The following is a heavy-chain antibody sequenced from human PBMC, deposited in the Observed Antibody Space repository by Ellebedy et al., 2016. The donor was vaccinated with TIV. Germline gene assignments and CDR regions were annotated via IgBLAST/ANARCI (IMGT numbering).Heavy chain of an antibody. Sequence: GGSLRLSCAASGFTFRSYWMGWVRQAPGKGLEWVANIYQDGSQKYYVDSVKGRFTISRDNANKSLFLQMNSLRVEDTAVYYCARRGSYGDYAVQVNSWFDTWGQGTLVTVSS. J-gene: IGHJ5*02. CDR3: ARRGSYGDYAVQVNSWFDT. CDR1: GFTFRSYW. D-gene: IGHD4-17*01. CDR2: IYQDGSQK. V-gene: IGHV3-7*01.